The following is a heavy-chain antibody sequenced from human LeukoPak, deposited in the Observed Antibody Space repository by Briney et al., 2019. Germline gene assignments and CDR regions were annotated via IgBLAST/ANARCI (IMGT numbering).Heavy chain of an antibody. V-gene: IGHV4-30-4*08. J-gene: IGHJ4*02. CDR2: IYYSGST. D-gene: IGHD1-26*01. CDR3: ARVGGPTLGVDY. Sequence: SWVRQPPGKGLEWIGYIYYSGSTYYNPSLKSRVTISVDTSKNQFSLKLSSVTAADTAVYYCARVGGPTLGVDYWGQGTLVTVSS.